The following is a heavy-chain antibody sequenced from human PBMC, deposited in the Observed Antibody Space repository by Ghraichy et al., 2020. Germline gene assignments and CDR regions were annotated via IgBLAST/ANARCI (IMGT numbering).Heavy chain of an antibody. CDR1: GGSITSSSHY. V-gene: IGHV4-39*02. CDR2: IYYSGST. Sequence: SETLSLTCTVSGGSITSSSHYWGWIRQPPGKGLEWIGNIYYSGSTYYSPSLKSRVTISVATSKNHFPLKLTSVTAADTAMNYCASLAYYDFWGVDVWGRGTTVTVSS. D-gene: IGHD3-3*01. J-gene: IGHJ6*02. CDR3: ASLAYYDFWGVDV.